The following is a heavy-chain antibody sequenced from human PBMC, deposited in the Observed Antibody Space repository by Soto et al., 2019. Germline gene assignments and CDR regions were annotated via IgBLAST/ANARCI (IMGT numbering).Heavy chain of an antibody. V-gene: IGHV3-49*03. CDR1: GFTFGDYA. CDR2: IRSKAYGGTT. Sequence: GGSLRLSCTAPGFTFGDYAMSWFRQAPGKGLEWVGFIRSKAYGGTTEYAASVKGRFTISRDDSKSIAYLQMNSLKTEDTAVYYCTLIPYSGYDFRYYYYYMDVWGKGTTVTVSS. CDR3: TLIPYSGYDFRYYYYYMDV. J-gene: IGHJ6*03. D-gene: IGHD5-12*01.